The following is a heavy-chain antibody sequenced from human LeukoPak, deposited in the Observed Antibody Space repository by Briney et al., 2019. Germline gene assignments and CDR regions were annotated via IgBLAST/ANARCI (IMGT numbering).Heavy chain of an antibody. CDR1: GFTVSSNY. Sequence: PGGSLRLSCAASGFTVSSNYMSWVRQAPGKGLEWVSVIYSGGSTYYADSVKGRFTISRDNSKNTLYLQMNSLRAEDTAVYYCASSRDRGDYLEFDYWGQGTLVTVSS. V-gene: IGHV3-53*01. CDR3: ASSRDRGDYLEFDY. D-gene: IGHD4-17*01. J-gene: IGHJ4*02. CDR2: IYSGGST.